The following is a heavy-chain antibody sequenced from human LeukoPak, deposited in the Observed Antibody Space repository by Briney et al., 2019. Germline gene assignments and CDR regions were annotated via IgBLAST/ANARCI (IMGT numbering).Heavy chain of an antibody. V-gene: IGHV3-48*04. CDR3: ARGPQATYSYVYFFEY. Sequence: GGSLGLSCAASGFTFSSYSMNWVRQAPRKGLEWVSYISSSSSTIYYADSVKGRFTISRDNAKNSLYLQMNSLRAEDTAVYYCARGPQATYSYVYFFEYWGQGTLVTVSS. D-gene: IGHD5-18*01. J-gene: IGHJ4*02. CDR1: GFTFSSYS. CDR2: ISSSSSTI.